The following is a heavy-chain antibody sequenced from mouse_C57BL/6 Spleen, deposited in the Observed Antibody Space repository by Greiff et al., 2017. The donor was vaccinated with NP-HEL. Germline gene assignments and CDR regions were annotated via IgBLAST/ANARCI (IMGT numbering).Heavy chain of an antibody. Sequence: QVQLQQPGAELVKPGASVKLSCKASGYTFTSYWMHWVKQRPGQGLEWIGMIHPNSGSTNYNEKFKSKATLTVDKSSSTAYMQLSSLISEDSAVYYCARATTVVDYAMDYWGQGTSVTVSS. CDR2: IHPNSGST. D-gene: IGHD1-1*01. V-gene: IGHV1-64*01. J-gene: IGHJ4*01. CDR1: GYTFTSYW. CDR3: ARATTVVDYAMDY.